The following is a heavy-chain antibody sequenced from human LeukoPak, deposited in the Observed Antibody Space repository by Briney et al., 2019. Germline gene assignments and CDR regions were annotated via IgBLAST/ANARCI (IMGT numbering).Heavy chain of an antibody. D-gene: IGHD2-2*01. CDR3: ARSLSTAGIDY. J-gene: IGHJ4*02. CDR1: GHSITTGRY. Sequence: SETLSLTCAVSGHSITTGRYWGWIRQPPGKGLEWIGSIYQIGSTYYNPSLKSRVPISVDKSKNQFSLNLRSVTAPDTAVYYCARSLSTAGIDYWGQGILVTVSS. V-gene: IGHV4-38-2*01. CDR2: IYQIGST.